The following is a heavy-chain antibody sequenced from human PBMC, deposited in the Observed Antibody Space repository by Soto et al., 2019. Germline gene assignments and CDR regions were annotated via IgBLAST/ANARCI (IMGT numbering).Heavy chain of an antibody. V-gene: IGHV1-69*12. D-gene: IGHD7-27*01. Sequence: QVQLVQSGAEVKKPGSSVKVSCKASGGTFSSYAISWVRQAPGQGLEWMGGIIPIFGTANYAQRFQGRVTVTADESTRPDYMELSSLRSEDTAVYYCARETGEAGNYYGMDVWGQGTTVTVSS. CDR3: ARETGEAGNYYGMDV. J-gene: IGHJ6*02. CDR1: GGTFSSYA. CDR2: IIPIFGTA.